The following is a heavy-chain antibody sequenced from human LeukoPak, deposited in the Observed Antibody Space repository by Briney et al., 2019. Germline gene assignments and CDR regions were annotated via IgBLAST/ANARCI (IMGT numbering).Heavy chain of an antibody. CDR3: ARGPNTAMVIGIFDY. J-gene: IGHJ4*02. CDR1: GFTFSSYE. V-gene: IGHV3-48*03. D-gene: IGHD5-18*01. Sequence: QAGGSLRLSCAASGFTFSSYEMNWVRQAPGKGLEWVSYISCSGSTIYYADSVKGRFTISRDNAKNSLYLQMNSLRAEDTAVYYCARGPNTAMVIGIFDYWGQGTLVTVSS. CDR2: ISCSGSTI.